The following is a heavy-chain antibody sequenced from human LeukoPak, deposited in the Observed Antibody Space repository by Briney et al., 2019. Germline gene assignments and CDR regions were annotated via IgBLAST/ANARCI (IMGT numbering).Heavy chain of an antibody. D-gene: IGHD3-10*01. V-gene: IGHV3-21*01. CDR2: ISSSSTYI. Sequence: GGSLRLSCAASGFTFSSYSMNWVRQAPGKGLEWVSSISSSSTYIYYADSVKGRFTISRDNAKNSLSLQRNSLRAEDTAVYYCARGPTPWFRGQGTLVTVSS. CDR1: GFTFSSYS. CDR3: ARGPTPWF. J-gene: IGHJ4*02.